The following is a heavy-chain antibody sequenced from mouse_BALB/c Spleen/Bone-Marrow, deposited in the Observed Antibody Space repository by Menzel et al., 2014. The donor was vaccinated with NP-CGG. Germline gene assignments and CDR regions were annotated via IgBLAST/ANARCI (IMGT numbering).Heavy chain of an antibody. CDR3: GRWAN. CDR1: GYSFTDYF. J-gene: IGHJ2*01. V-gene: IGHV1-37*01. Sequence: EVQLQQSGPELVKPGASVKISCKASGYSFTDYFMNWVKQSHGKSLEWIGRINPYNGVTFYNQNFKGKATLTVDKSSSTAHMELLSLTSEDSAVYYCGRWANWGQGTPLTVSS. CDR2: INPYNGVT.